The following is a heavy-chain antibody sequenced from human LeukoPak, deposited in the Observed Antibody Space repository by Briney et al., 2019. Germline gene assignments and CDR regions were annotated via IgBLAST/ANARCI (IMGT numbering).Heavy chain of an antibody. CDR1: GFTFSNVW. V-gene: IGHV3-15*01. J-gene: IGHJ4*02. Sequence: GGSLRLSCAASGFTFSNVWMNWVRQAPGKGLEWVGRIKSKTDGGTTDYAAPVKGRFTISRDDSKNTLYLQMNSLKTEDTAVYYCTTVTYDSSGYYLDYWGQGTLVTVSS. D-gene: IGHD3-22*01. CDR3: TTVTYDSSGYYLDY. CDR2: IKSKTDGGTT.